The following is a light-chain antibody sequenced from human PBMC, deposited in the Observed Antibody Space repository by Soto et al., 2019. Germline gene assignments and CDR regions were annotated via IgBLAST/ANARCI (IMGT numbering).Light chain of an antibody. CDR2: SNG. V-gene: IGLV1-44*01. J-gene: IGLJ2*01. CDR1: SSNIGSNT. CDR3: AAWDDSLNGHVV. Sequence: QSALTQPPSASGTPGQRVTISCSGSSSNIGSNTVNWYQQLPGTAPKLLIYSNGQRPSGVPDRFSGSKSGTSASLAISGLQSEDEADYYCAAWDDSLNGHVVFGGGTKVTVL.